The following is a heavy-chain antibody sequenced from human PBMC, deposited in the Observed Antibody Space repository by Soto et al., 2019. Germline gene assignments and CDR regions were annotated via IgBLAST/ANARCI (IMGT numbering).Heavy chain of an antibody. V-gene: IGHV3-73*01. CDR1: GFTFSGSA. Sequence: GGSLRLSCAASGFTFSGSAMHWVRQASGKGLEWVGRIRSKANSYATAYAASVKGRFTISRDDSKNKAYLQMNSMKTEDTAVYYCTSRDPGGSYYFYYGMDVWGQGTTVTVSS. J-gene: IGHJ6*02. CDR3: TSRDPGGSYYFYYGMDV. D-gene: IGHD1-26*01. CDR2: IRSKANSYAT.